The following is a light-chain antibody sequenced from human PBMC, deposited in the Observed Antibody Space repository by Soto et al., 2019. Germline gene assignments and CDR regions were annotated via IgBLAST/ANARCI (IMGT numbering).Light chain of an antibody. CDR3: QVWASTDEFFV. J-gene: IGLJ1*01. Sequence: SYELTQPPSVSVAPGQTARITCGGDKIGSKIVHWYRQRPGQAPVAVVFDASDRPSGIPDRISASMSGDTATLTISRVDAGDEADYYCQVWASTDEFFVFGSGTKVTVL. CDR1: KIGSKI. V-gene: IGLV3-21*02. CDR2: DAS.